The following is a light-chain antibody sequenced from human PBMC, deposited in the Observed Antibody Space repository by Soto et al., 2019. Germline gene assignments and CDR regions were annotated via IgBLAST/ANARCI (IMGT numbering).Light chain of an antibody. CDR3: QQYESYPLS. CDR1: QGISSY. V-gene: IGKV1-9*01. J-gene: IGKJ4*01. CDR2: AAS. Sequence: IQLTQSPSSLSASVGDRVTITCRASQGISSYLAWYQQKPGKAPNLLIYAASTLQSGVPSRFSGSGSGTDFTLTISSLQPEDFETYYCQQYESYPLSFGGGTKVDIX.